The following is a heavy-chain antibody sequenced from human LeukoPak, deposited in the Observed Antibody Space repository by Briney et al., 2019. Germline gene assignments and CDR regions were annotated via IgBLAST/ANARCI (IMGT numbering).Heavy chain of an antibody. CDR2: VSGSGGST. J-gene: IGHJ4*02. D-gene: IGHD3-22*01. CDR1: GFTFSSYG. CDR3: AKDRYYDNTGDHYESEY. V-gene: IGHV3-23*01. Sequence: PGRSLRLSCAASGFTFSSYGMHWVRQAPGKGLDWVSAVSGSGGSTHYADPVTGRFTISRDNSKNTLYLQMNSLRAEDTAVYYCAKDRYYDNTGDHYESEYWGQGTLVTVSS.